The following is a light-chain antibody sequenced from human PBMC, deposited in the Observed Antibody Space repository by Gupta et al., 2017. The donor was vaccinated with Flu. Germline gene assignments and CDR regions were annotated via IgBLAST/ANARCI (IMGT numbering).Light chain of an antibody. V-gene: IGKV1-5*03. Sequence: DIQMTQSPYTLSASVGDRVTITCRASQSITTSLAWYQHKQGRAPKLLIYKASSLESGVPSRFSGSGSGTEFTLTISSLQPDDFATYYCQEYNSYASLTFGGGTKVEIK. CDR2: KAS. CDR1: QSITTS. J-gene: IGKJ4*01. CDR3: QEYNSYASLT.